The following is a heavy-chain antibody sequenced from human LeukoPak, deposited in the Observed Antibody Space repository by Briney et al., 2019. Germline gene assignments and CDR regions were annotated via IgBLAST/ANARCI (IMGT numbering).Heavy chain of an antibody. D-gene: IGHD2-21*02. J-gene: IGHJ5*02. CDR2: ISFDGSNK. V-gene: IGHV3-30-3*01. Sequence: GGSLRLSCAASGFTFSSYAMRWVRQAPGKGLEWVAVISFDGSNKYYADSVKGRFTISRDNSKNTLYLQMNSLRAEDTAVYYCARELDPHCGGDCFNWFDPWGQGTLVTVSS. CDR3: ARELDPHCGGDCFNWFDP. CDR1: GFTFSSYA.